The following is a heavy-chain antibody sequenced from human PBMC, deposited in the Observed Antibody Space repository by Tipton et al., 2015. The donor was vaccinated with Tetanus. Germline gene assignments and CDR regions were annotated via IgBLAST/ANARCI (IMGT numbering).Heavy chain of an antibody. J-gene: IGHJ6*02. CDR2: VNQAGNT. CDR3: ARGSRTRIYDSSGFSFRCFYGMAV. D-gene: IGHD3-22*01. V-gene: IGHV4-34*01. CDR1: GGSFTDYS. Sequence: TLSLTCAVYGGSFTDYSWSWIRQPPGQGLEWIGEVNQAGNTDYIPSLKGRVTMSLDTSKSQLSLNLSSVTAADTAVYYCARGSRTRIYDSSGFSFRCFYGMAVWGLGATVTVSS.